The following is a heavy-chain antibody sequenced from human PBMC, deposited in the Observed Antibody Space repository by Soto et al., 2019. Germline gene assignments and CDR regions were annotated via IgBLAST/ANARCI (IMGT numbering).Heavy chain of an antibody. CDR2: IKQDGSEK. V-gene: IGHV3-7*01. Sequence: GGSLRLSCAASGFTFSSHWMSWVRQAPGKGLEWLASIKQDGSEKHYVDSVKGRFTISRDNAKNSLYLQMNSLRVEDTAVYYRARVYYDYIWGSYPLVYWGQGTLVTVSS. J-gene: IGHJ4*02. D-gene: IGHD3-16*02. CDR3: ARVYYDYIWGSYPLVY. CDR1: GFTFSSHW.